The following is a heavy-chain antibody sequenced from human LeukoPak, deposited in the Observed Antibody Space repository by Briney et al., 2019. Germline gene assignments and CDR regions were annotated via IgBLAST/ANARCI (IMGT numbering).Heavy chain of an antibody. D-gene: IGHD3-10*01. CDR3: ARASEYYYGSGSYTWFDP. Sequence: GGSLRLFCAASGFTFSSYGMHWVREAPGKRLEWGAVIWYDGSNKYYADSVKGRFTISRDNSKNTLYLQMNSLRAEDTAVYYCARASEYYYGSGSYTWFDPWGQGTLVTVSS. CDR1: GFTFSSYG. CDR2: IWYDGSNK. V-gene: IGHV3-33*01. J-gene: IGHJ5*02.